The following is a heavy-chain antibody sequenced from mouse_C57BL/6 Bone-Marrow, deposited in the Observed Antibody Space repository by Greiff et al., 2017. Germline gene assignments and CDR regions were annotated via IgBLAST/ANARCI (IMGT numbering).Heavy chain of an antibody. CDR2: IYPGSGST. CDR1: GYTFTSYW. CDR3: ARPYYSNYWYFDV. Sequence: QVQLQQPGAELVKPGASVKMSCKASGYTFTSYWITWVKQRPGQGLEWIGDIYPGSGSTNYNEKFKSMATLTVDTSSSTAYMQLSSMTSEDSAVYYCARPYYSNYWYFDVWGTGTTVTVSS. V-gene: IGHV1-55*01. D-gene: IGHD2-5*01. J-gene: IGHJ1*03.